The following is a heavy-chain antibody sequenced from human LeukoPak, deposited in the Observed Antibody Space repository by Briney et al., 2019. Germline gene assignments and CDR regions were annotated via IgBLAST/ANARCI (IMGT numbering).Heavy chain of an antibody. D-gene: IGHD3-10*01. V-gene: IGHV3-7*01. CDR1: GFTFSSYW. CDR3: ARDMNRYYYGSGSYLH. J-gene: IGHJ4*02. Sequence: GSLRLPCAASGFTFSSYWMSWVRQAPGKGLEWVANIKQDGSEKYYVDSVKGRFTISRDNAKNSLYLQMNSLRAEDTAVYYCARDMNRYYYGSGSYLHWGQGTLVTVSS. CDR2: IKQDGSEK.